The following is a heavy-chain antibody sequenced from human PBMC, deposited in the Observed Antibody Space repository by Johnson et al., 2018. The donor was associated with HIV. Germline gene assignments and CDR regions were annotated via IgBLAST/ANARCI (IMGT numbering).Heavy chain of an antibody. CDR1: GFTFSSYA. CDR2: ISYDGSNK. D-gene: IGHD6-13*01. V-gene: IGHV3-30-3*01. CDR3: ARVFLGSSWYSDAFDI. J-gene: IGHJ3*02. Sequence: QVQLVESGGGVVQPGRSLRLSCAASGFTFSSYAMHWVRQAPGKGLELVAVISYDGSNKYYADSVKGRFTISRDNSKNTLYLQMNSLRAEDTAVYYCARVFLGSSWYSDAFDIWGQGTMVTVSS.